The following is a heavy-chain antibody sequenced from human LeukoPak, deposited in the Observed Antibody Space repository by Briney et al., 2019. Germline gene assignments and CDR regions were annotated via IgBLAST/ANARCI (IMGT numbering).Heavy chain of an antibody. CDR3: ARAGVQWQRPRDYYYYYMDV. CDR2: IYSSGST. CDR1: GDSISSYF. D-gene: IGHD6-19*01. J-gene: IGHJ6*03. Sequence: PSETLSLTCTVSGDSISSYFWTWIRQPAGKGLEWIGRIYSSGSTNYNPSLKSRVTISVDKSRNQFSLKLSSVTAAGTAVYYCARAGVQWQRPRDYYYYYMDVWGKGSTVTVSS. V-gene: IGHV4-4*07.